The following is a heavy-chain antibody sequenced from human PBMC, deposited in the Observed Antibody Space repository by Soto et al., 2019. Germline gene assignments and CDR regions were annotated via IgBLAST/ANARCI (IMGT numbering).Heavy chain of an antibody. CDR1: EFTVSLYV. D-gene: IGHD2-8*02. CDR2: ISGSGAST. Sequence: PGGSLRLSCVGSEFTVSLYVIGWVRQAPGKGPEWVSFISGSGASTYYADSEKGRVAISIDNAKNTVYLQMNHLRREDTAIYCGARGGPVVWGTGSHCYGLDVWGPGTMVTVCS. J-gene: IGHJ6*02. CDR3: ARGGPVVWGTGSHCYGLDV. V-gene: IGHV3-23*01.